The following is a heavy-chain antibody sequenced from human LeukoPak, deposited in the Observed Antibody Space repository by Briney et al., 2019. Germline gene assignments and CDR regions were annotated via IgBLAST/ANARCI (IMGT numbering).Heavy chain of an antibody. CDR2: IYYSGST. Sequence: SETLSLTFTVSGGSISSYYWSWIRQPPGKGLEWIGYIYYSGSTNYNPSLKSRVTISVDTSKNQFSLKLSSVTAADTAVYYCARTVNPAVTTYYFDYWGQGTLVTVSS. CDR3: ARTVNPAVTTYYFDY. D-gene: IGHD4-17*01. V-gene: IGHV4-59*08. CDR1: GGSISSYY. J-gene: IGHJ4*02.